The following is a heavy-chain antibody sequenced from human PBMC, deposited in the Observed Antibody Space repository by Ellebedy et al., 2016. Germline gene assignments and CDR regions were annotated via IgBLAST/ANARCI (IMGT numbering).Heavy chain of an antibody. Sequence: GESLKISXAASGFTFSSYDIHWVRQAPGKGLEWVALISSDGTYKYYADSVKGRFSISRDHSTNTLYLQMDSLRPEDTAIYFCSRFDYWGQGTLVSVSS. CDR1: GFTFSSYD. CDR3: SRFDY. CDR2: ISSDGTYK. J-gene: IGHJ4*02. D-gene: IGHD2-21*01. V-gene: IGHV3-30*03.